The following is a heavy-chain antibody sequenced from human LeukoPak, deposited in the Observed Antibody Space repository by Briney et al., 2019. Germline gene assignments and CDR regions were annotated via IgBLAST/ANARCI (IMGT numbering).Heavy chain of an antibody. D-gene: IGHD1-1*01. CDR1: GFTFSSCG. J-gene: IGHJ4*02. Sequence: GGSLRLSCAASGFTFSSCGFNWVRQAPGKGLEWVSSIGPTGTDRYYADSVRGRFTISRDNSKNTLYLQMNSLRAEDTAVYYCAKENWRMAGDYWGQGTLVTVSS. V-gene: IGHV3-21*01. CDR3: AKENWRMAGDY. CDR2: IGPTGTDR.